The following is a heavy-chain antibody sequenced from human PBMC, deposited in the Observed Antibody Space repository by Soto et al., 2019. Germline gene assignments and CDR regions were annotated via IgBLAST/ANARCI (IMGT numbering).Heavy chain of an antibody. V-gene: IGHV3-23*01. CDR2: ISGSGGST. Sequence: EVQLLESGGGLVQPGGSLRLSCAASGFTFSSYTMSWVRQAPGMGLEWVSAISGSGGSTYYADSVKGRFTISRDNSKNTLFLQMHSLRAEDTAMYYCAKAGRVAAAGTYYYDYWGQGTLVTVSS. D-gene: IGHD6-13*01. CDR1: GFTFSSYT. J-gene: IGHJ4*02. CDR3: AKAGRVAAAGTYYYDY.